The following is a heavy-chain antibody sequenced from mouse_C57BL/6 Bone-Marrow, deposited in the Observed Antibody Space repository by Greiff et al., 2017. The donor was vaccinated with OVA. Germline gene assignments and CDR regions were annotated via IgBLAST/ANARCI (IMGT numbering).Heavy chain of an antibody. CDR3: TRWDCPFDY. CDR2: IDPETGGT. CDR1: GYTFTDYE. Sequence: VQLKQSGAELVRPGASVTLSCKASGYTFTDYEMHWVKQTPVHGLEWIGAIDPETGGTAYNQKFKGKAILTADKSSSTAYMELRSLTSEDSAVYYCTRWDCPFDYWGQGTTLTVSS. V-gene: IGHV1-15*01. J-gene: IGHJ2*01. D-gene: IGHD4-1*01.